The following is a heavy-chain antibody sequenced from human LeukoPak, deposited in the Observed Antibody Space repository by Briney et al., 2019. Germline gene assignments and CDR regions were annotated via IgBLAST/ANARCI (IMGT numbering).Heavy chain of an antibody. CDR1: GFTFSPYT. CDR3: ATPVAGTNYFDY. Sequence: GGSLRLSCAASGFTFSPYTLNWVRQAPGKGLEWVSSISSSSSYIYYADSVKGRFTISRDNAKNSLYLEMNSLRAEDTAVYYCATPVAGTNYFDYWGQGTLVTVSS. D-gene: IGHD6-19*01. CDR2: ISSSSSYI. J-gene: IGHJ4*02. V-gene: IGHV3-21*01.